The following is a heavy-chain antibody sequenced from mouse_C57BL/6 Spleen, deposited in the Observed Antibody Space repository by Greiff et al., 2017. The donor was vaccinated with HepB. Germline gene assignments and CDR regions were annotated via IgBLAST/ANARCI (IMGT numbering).Heavy chain of an antibody. V-gene: IGHV1-55*01. D-gene: IGHD2-3*01. CDR1: GYTFTSYW. Sequence: QVQLQQPGAELVKPGASVKMSCKASGYTFTSYWITWVKQRPGQGLEWIGDIYPGSGSTNYNEKFKSKATLTVDTSSSTAYMQLSSLTSEDSAVYYCARRDGYYGGYAMDYWGQGTSVTVSS. CDR2: IYPGSGST. J-gene: IGHJ4*01. CDR3: ARRDGYYGGYAMDY.